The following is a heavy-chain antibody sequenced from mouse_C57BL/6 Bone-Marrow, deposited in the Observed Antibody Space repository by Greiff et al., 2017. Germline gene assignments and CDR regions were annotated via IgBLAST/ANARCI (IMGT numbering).Heavy chain of an antibody. CDR2: IYPRSGNT. J-gene: IGHJ1*03. V-gene: IGHV1-81*01. CDR1: GYTFTSYG. Sequence: VQGVESGAELARPGASVKLSCKASGYTFTSYGISWVKQRTGQGLEWIGEIYPRSGNTYYNEKFKGKATLTADKSSSTAYMELRSLTSEDSAVYFCARGDYYGYDGDASYWYFDVWGTGTTVTVSS. D-gene: IGHD2-2*01. CDR3: ARGDYYGYDGDASYWYFDV.